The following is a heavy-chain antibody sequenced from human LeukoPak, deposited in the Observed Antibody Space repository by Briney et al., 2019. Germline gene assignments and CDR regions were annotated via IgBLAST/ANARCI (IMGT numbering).Heavy chain of an antibody. J-gene: IGHJ4*02. CDR3: ARSQITMVRGVINIVKGYDY. CDR2: ISSSSSYI. Sequence: KPGGSLRLSCAASGFTFSSYSMNWVRQAPGKGLEWVSSISSSSSYIYYADSVKGRFTISRDNAKNSLYLQMNSLRAEDTAVYYCARSQITMVRGVINIVKGYDYWGQGTLVTVSS. CDR1: GFTFSSYS. D-gene: IGHD3-10*01. V-gene: IGHV3-21*01.